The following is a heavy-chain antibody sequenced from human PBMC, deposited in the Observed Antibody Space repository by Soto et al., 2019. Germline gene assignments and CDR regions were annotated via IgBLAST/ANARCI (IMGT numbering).Heavy chain of an antibody. D-gene: IGHD3-16*02. J-gene: IGHJ3*02. CDR2: INPSGGST. V-gene: IGHV1-46*01. CDR3: ATGDYVWGSYRYSPTGGAFDI. Sequence: QVQLVQSGAEVKKPGASVKVSCKASGYTFTSYCMHWVRQAPEQGLEWMGIINPSGGSTSYAQTFQGRVTMTRDTSTSTVYMELSSLRSEDTAVYYCATGDYVWGSYRYSPTGGAFDIWGQGTMVTVSS. CDR1: GYTFTSYC.